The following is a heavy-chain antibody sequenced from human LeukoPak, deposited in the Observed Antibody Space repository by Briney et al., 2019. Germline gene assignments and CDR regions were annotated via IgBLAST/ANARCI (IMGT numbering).Heavy chain of an antibody. V-gene: IGHV4-59*01. CDR3: ARGGGYFNY. Sequence: PSETLSLTCTVSGVSISSDYWSWIRPPPAKGREWIGYIYFSGSTNYNPSLKSRVTISVDTSKTQLSLKLSSVTAADTAVYYCARGGGYFNYWGQGTLVTVSS. J-gene: IGHJ4*02. CDR2: IYFSGST. CDR1: GVSISSDY. D-gene: IGHD3-16*01.